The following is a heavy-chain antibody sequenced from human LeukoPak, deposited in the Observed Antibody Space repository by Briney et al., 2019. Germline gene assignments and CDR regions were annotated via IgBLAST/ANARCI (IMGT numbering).Heavy chain of an antibody. Sequence: PGGSLRLSCAASGFTFSSYAMTWVRQAPGKGLEWVSAISGSGSNTYYADSVKGRFTISRDNSKNTLHLQMNSLRAEDTAVYSCAKESISRTSYFYGMDVWGQGTTVTVSS. CDR3: AKESISRTSYFYGMDV. V-gene: IGHV3-23*01. CDR1: GFTFSSYA. D-gene: IGHD3-9*01. J-gene: IGHJ6*02. CDR2: ISGSGSNT.